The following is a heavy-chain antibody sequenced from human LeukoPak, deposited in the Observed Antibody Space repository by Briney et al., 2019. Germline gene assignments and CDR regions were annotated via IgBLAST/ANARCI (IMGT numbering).Heavy chain of an antibody. CDR1: GFTFSSHS. D-gene: IGHD6-19*01. V-gene: IGHV3-21*01. CDR2: ISSTSTYI. J-gene: IGHJ4*02. CDR3: ARGSGWLIDN. Sequence: GGSLRLSCAASGFTFSSHSMTWVRQAPGKGLEWVSSISSTSTYIYYADSVKGRFTISRDNAKNSLYLEVNSLRGEDTAVYYCARGSGWLIDNWGQGTLVTVSS.